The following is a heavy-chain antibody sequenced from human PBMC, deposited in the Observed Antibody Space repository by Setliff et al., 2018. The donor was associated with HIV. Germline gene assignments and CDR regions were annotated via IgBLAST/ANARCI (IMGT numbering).Heavy chain of an antibody. CDR3: ARFARDPTD. Sequence: SETLSLTCTVSGASITSSYWTWIRQSPGRGLEYLGYIYYSGDSNYSPSLKSRLSMPLDASTSQFSLRLNSLTAADTAMYYCARFARDPTDWGRGILVTVSS. V-gene: IGHV4-59*08. CDR1: GASITSSY. J-gene: IGHJ4*02. CDR2: IYYSGDS.